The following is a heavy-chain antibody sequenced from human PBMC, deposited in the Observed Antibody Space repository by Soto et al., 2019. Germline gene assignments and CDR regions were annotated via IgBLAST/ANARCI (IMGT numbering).Heavy chain of an antibody. V-gene: IGHV1-3*01. J-gene: IGHJ4*02. CDR2: INAGNGNT. CDR1: GYTFTSYG. CDR3: ARAMHIVVVTGLGDY. D-gene: IGHD2-21*02. Sequence: ASVKLSCTASGYTFTSYGISWVRQAPGQRLEWMGWINAGNGNTKYSQKFQGRVTITRDTSASTAYMELSSLRSEDTAVYYCARAMHIVVVTGLGDYWGQGTLVTVSS.